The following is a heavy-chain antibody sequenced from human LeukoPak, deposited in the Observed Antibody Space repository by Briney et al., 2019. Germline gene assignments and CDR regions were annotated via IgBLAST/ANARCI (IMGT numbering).Heavy chain of an antibody. J-gene: IGHJ3*02. CDR3: ARDSFYYDSSGYAFDI. D-gene: IGHD3-22*01. V-gene: IGHV3-7*01. CDR1: GSTFSSYW. Sequence: GGSLRLSCAASGSTFSSYWMSWVRQAPGKGLEWVANIKQDGSEKYYVDSVKGRFTISRDNAKNSLYLQMNSLRAEDTAVYYCARDSFYYDSSGYAFDICGQGTMVTVSS. CDR2: IKQDGSEK.